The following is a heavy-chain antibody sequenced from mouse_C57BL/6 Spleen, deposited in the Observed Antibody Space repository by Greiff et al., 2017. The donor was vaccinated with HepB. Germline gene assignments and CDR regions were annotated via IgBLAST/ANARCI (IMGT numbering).Heavy chain of an antibody. D-gene: IGHD4-1*01. J-gene: IGHJ2*01. CDR1: GYTFTSYT. Sequence: QVQLQQSGAELARPGASVKMSCKASGYTFTSYTMHWVKQRPGQGLEWIGYINPSSGYTKYNQKFKDKATLTADKSSSTAYMQLSSLTSEDSAVYYCARSNWDVSYFDYWGQGTTLTVSS. V-gene: IGHV1-4*01. CDR3: ARSNWDVSYFDY. CDR2: INPSSGYT.